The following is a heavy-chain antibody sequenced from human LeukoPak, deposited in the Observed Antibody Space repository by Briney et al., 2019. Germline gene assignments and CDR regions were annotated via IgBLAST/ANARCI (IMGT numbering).Heavy chain of an antibody. CDR3: ARAPPVPPYGMDV. Sequence: GASVKVSCKASGYTFTSYYMHWVRQAPGQGLEWMGIINPSGGSTSYAQKFQGRVAMTRDTSTSTVYMELSSLRSEDTAVYYCARAPPVPPYGMDVWGQGTTVTVSS. CDR1: GYTFTSYY. CDR2: INPSGGST. J-gene: IGHJ6*02. D-gene: IGHD6-6*01. V-gene: IGHV1-46*01.